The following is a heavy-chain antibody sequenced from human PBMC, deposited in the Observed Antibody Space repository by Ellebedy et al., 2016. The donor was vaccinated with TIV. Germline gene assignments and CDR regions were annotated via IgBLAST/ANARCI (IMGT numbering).Heavy chain of an antibody. V-gene: IGHV3-11*01. CDR3: ARVQYSSSWYVNYGMDV. CDR1: GFTFSDYY. Sequence: GESLKISCAASGFTFSDYYMSWIRQAPGKGLAWVSYISSIYNTKYYADSVKGRFTISRDNVKKSLYLQMNSLRAEDTAVYYCARVQYSSSWYVNYGMDVWGQGTTVTVSS. D-gene: IGHD6-13*01. J-gene: IGHJ6*02. CDR2: ISSIYNTK.